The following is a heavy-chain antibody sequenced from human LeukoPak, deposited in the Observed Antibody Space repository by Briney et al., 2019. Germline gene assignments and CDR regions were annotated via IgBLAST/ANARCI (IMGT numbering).Heavy chain of an antibody. CDR1: GGSFSGYY. Sequence: SETLSLTCAVYGGSFSGYYWSWIRQPPGKGLEWIGEINHSGSTNYNPSLKSRVTISVDTSKNQFSLKLSSVTAADTAVYYCARGDYGDWEYFQHWGQGTLVTVSS. D-gene: IGHD4-17*01. CDR2: INHSGST. CDR3: ARGDYGDWEYFQH. J-gene: IGHJ1*01. V-gene: IGHV4-34*01.